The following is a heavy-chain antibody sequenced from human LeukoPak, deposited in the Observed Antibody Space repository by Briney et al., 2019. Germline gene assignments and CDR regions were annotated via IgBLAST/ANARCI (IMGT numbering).Heavy chain of an antibody. D-gene: IGHD3-22*01. CDR2: ISAYNGNT. CDR3: ARDSSGYYYV. J-gene: IGHJ4*02. V-gene: IGHV1-18*01. Sequence: GSSVKVSCKASGGTFSSYAISWVRQAPGQGLEWMGWISAYNGNTNYAQKLQGRVTMTTDTSTSTAYMELRSLRSDDTAVYYCARDSSGYYYVWGQGTLVTVSS. CDR1: GGTFSSYA.